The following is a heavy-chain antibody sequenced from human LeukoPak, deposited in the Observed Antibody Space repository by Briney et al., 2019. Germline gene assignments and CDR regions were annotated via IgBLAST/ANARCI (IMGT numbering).Heavy chain of an antibody. CDR1: GYSFTSYW. V-gene: IGHV5-51*01. J-gene: IGHJ4*02. CDR3: ARSTLVDTAMVPFDY. D-gene: IGHD5-18*01. Sequence: GESLKISCKGSGYSFTSYWIGWVRQMPGKGLEWMGIIYPGDSDTRYSPSLQGQVTISADKSISTAYLQWSSLKASDTAMYYCARSTLVDTAMVPFDYWGQGTLVTVSS. CDR2: IYPGDSDT.